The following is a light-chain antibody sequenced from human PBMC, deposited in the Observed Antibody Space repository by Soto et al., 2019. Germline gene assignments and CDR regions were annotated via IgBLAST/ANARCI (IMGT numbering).Light chain of an antibody. J-gene: IGKJ4*01. V-gene: IGKV4-1*01. CDR2: GAS. CDR1: QSILSSSNNKNY. CDR3: QQYDSAPLT. Sequence: DIVMTQSPDSLAGSLGERATINCKSSQSILSSSNNKNYLAWFQQRPGQPPKPIIYGASIREAGVPDRFSGSESGTDFTLTISSLQAEDVAVYYCQQYDSAPLTFGGGTRVEI.